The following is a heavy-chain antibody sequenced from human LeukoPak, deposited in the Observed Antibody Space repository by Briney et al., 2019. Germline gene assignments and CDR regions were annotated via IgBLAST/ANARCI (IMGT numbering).Heavy chain of an antibody. D-gene: IGHD4-23*01. CDR2: IKQDGSEK. CDR3: ARVMLRGGGNSGVDAFDI. Sequence: GALRLSCAASGFTFSSYWMSWVRQAPGKGLEWVANIKQDGSEKYYVDSVKGRFTISRDNAKNSLYLQMNSPRAEDTAVYYCARVMLRGGGNSGVDAFDIWGQGTMVTVSS. V-gene: IGHV3-7*01. J-gene: IGHJ3*02. CDR1: GFTFSSYW.